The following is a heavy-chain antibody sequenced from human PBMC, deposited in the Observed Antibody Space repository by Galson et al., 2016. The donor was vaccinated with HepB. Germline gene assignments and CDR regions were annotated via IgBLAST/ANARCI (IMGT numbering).Heavy chain of an antibody. J-gene: IGHJ3*02. D-gene: IGHD2-2*02. CDR3: ASGDCSSSSCSTKTYAFDI. Sequence: SLRLSCAASGFTFRSYAMHWVRQAPGKGLEWVAVISYDGSNKYYSDSVKGRFTISRDNSKNTLYLQMNSLRAEDTAMFYCASGDCSSSSCSTKTYAFDIWGQGTMVTVSS. V-gene: IGHV3-30-3*01. CDR2: ISYDGSNK. CDR1: GFTFRSYA.